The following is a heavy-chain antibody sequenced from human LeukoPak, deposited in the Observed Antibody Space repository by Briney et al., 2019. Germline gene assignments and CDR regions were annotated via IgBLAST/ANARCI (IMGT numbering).Heavy chain of an antibody. D-gene: IGHD3-22*01. V-gene: IGHV4-59*08. CDR1: GGSISSYY. CDR3: ARLAKGGYYDSSGYYPPRNAFDI. Sequence: SETLSLTCTVSGGSISSYYWSWIRQPPGKGLEWIGYIYYSGSTNYNPSLKSRVTISVDTSKNQFSLMVSSVTDADTAVYYCARLAKGGYYDSSGYYPPRNAFDIWGQGTMVTVSS. CDR2: IYYSGST. J-gene: IGHJ3*02.